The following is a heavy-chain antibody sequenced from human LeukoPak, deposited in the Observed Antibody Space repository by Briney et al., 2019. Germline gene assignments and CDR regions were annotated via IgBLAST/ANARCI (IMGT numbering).Heavy chain of an antibody. D-gene: IGHD6-13*01. CDR3: ASGYSSSWATFDY. CDR1: GFTFSSYS. Sequence: PGGSLRLSCAASGFTFSSYSMNWVRQAPGKGLEWVSSISSSSSYIYYADSVKGRFTISRDNAKNSLYLQMNSLRAEDTAVYYCASGYSSSWATFDYWGQGTLVTVSS. V-gene: IGHV3-21*01. CDR2: ISSSSSYI. J-gene: IGHJ4*02.